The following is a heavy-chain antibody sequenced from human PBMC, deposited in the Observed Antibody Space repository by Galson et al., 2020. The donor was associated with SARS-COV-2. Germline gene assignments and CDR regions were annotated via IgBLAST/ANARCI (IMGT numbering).Heavy chain of an antibody. J-gene: IGHJ6*03. CDR2: ISGRSSLR. CDR3: ARGEGSAINYVYYYMDV. Sequence: GGSLRLSCAASGFTFNTYSMNWVRQAPGKGLEWVSSISGRSSLRYYADSVKGRFTISRDNAKNSLSLQMSSLGAEDTAVYYCARGEGSAINYVYYYMDVWGKGTTVTVSS. CDR1: GFTFNTYS. V-gene: IGHV3-21*01. D-gene: IGHD2-2*02.